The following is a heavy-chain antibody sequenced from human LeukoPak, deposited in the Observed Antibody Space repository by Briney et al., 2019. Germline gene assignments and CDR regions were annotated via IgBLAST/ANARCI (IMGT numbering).Heavy chain of an antibody. J-gene: IGHJ4*01. D-gene: IGHD3-16*01. V-gene: IGHV3-64*01. CDR1: GFTFSSYA. Sequence: GGSLRLSCAASGFTFSSYAMHWVRQAPGKGLEYVSAISSNGGSTYYANSVKGRFTISRDNSKNTLYLQMDSLRTEDTAVYYCAKTAGLGVIDYWGQGTLVTVSA. CDR3: AKTAGLGVIDY. CDR2: ISSNGGST.